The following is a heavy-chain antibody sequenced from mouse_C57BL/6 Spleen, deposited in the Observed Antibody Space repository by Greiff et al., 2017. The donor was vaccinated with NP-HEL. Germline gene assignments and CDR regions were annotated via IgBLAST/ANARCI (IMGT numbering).Heavy chain of an antibody. V-gene: IGHV1-54*01. D-gene: IGHD1-1*01. CDR2: INPGSGGT. CDR1: GYAFTNYL. Sequence: QVQLQQSGAELVRPWTSVKVSCKASGYAFTNYLIEWVKQRPGQGLEWIGVINPGSGGTNYNEKFKGKATLTADKSSSTAYMQLSSLTSEDSAVYFCARLGYGSSLFDYWGQGTTLTVSS. J-gene: IGHJ2*01. CDR3: ARLGYGSSLFDY.